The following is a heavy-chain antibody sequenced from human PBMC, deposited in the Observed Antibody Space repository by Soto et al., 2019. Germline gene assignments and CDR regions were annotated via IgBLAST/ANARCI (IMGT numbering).Heavy chain of an antibody. V-gene: IGHV3-33*05. D-gene: IGHD2-15*01. Sequence: PWGTLRLPCVVCGFTFSHYCMHWVRQAPGKGLEWLAGIAYTEINHYYIDLVKGGFTISRTPSNNTLYLQIYSLSAEDTAVYYCARDFCPVLTCYDLWGQGVLVTVS. CDR1: GFTFSHYC. CDR2: IAYTEINH. CDR3: ARDFCPVLTCYDL. J-gene: IGHJ4*02.